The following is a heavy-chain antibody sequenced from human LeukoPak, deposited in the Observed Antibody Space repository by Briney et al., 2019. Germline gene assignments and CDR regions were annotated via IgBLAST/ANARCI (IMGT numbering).Heavy chain of an antibody. Sequence: SETLFLTCTVSGGSVSSGSYYWSWIRQPPGKGLEWIGYIYYSGSTNYNPSLKSRVTISVDTSKNQFSLKLSSVTAADTAVYYCARGPTLPAATGGRVYYYYGMDVWGQGTTVTVSS. CDR2: IYYSGST. J-gene: IGHJ6*02. V-gene: IGHV4-61*01. CDR3: ARGPTLPAATGGRVYYYYGMDV. D-gene: IGHD2-2*01. CDR1: GGSVSSGSYY.